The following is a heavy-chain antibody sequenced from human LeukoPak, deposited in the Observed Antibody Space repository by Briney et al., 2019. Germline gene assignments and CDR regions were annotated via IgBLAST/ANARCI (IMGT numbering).Heavy chain of an antibody. CDR2: IGGRGGST. D-gene: IGHD3-16*01. CDR3: GKEGGA. J-gene: IGHJ5*02. CDR1: GFRFSDYT. V-gene: IGHV3-23*01. Sequence: GGSLRLSCAASGFRFSDYTMTWVRQAPGKGPEWVSAIGGRGGSTYYADSLGGRFTISRDNSKDMLYLQMNGLKVEDTATYYCGKEGGAWGQGTKVTVSS.